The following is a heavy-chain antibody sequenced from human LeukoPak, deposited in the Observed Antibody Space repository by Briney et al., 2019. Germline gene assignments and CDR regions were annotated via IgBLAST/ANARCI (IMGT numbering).Heavy chain of an antibody. CDR2: ISGNGGST. J-gene: IGHJ4*02. CDR1: GFTFSTYG. V-gene: IGHV3-23*01. CDR3: AKDLHWGLDY. D-gene: IGHD7-27*01. Sequence: GGSLRLSCAASGFTFSTYGMSWVRQAPGKGLEWVSAISGNGGSTYYADSVKGRFTISRDNPKNTLYLQMNSLRAEDTAVYYCAKDLHWGLDYWGQGTLVTVSS.